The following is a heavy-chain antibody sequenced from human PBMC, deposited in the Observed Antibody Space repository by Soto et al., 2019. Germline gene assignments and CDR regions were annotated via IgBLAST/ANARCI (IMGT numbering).Heavy chain of an antibody. CDR1: GFSFSNYW. CDR3: AKDLHIAATDY. V-gene: IGHV3-74*01. Sequence: GGSLRLSCAASGFSFSNYWMHWVRQAPGKGLVWVSRIKGDGSETNYADSVKGRFTISRDNAKNTLYLQMNSLRAEDTAVYYCAKDLHIAATDYWGQGTLVTVSS. J-gene: IGHJ4*02. D-gene: IGHD6-13*01. CDR2: IKGDGSET.